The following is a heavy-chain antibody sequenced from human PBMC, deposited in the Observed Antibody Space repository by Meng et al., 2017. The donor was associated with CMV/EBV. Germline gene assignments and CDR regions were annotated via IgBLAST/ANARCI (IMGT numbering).Heavy chain of an antibody. D-gene: IGHD3-3*01. CDR1: GFTFSNAW. Sequence: GESLKISCVASGFTFSNAWMSWVRQAPGKGLEWVGRIKSKTDGGTTDYAAPVKGRFTISRDDSKNTLFLQMKSLKTEDTAVYYCTTASQYYDFWSGYHFDYWGQGTLVTVSS. CDR3: TTASQYYDFWSGYHFDY. V-gene: IGHV3-15*01. CDR2: IKSKTDGGTT. J-gene: IGHJ4*02.